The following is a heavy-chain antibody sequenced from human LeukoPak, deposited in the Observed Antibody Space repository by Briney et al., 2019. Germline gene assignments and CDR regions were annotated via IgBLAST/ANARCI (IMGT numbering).Heavy chain of an antibody. CDR3: ARNYDSSGYPSLDY. D-gene: IGHD3-22*01. CDR2: ISGSGSST. J-gene: IGHJ4*02. Sequence: QPGGSLRLSCAAPGFTFSSYAMSSVRQAPGKGLEWVPAISGSGSSTYYADSVKGRFTISRDNSKNTLYLQMNSLRAEDTAVYYCARNYDSSGYPSLDYWGQGTLVTVSS. V-gene: IGHV3-23*01. CDR1: GFTFSSYA.